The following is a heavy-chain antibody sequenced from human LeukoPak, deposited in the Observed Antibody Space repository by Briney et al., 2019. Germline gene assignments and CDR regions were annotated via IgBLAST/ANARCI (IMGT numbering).Heavy chain of an antibody. CDR1: GGSISGAY. V-gene: IGHV4-59*01. D-gene: IGHD5-12*01. Sequence: PSKTLSLTCSVYGGSISGAYWSWIRQPPGKGLEWIGYIYYSGNTNYNPSLKSRVTISIDTSKNHFSLNLTSVTAADTAVYYCARTGSGRDYYGMDVWGQGTTVTVSS. J-gene: IGHJ6*02. CDR2: IYYSGNT. CDR3: ARTGSGRDYYGMDV.